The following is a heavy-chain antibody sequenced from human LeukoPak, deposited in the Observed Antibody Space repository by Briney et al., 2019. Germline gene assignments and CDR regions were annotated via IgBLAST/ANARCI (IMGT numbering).Heavy chain of an antibody. CDR3: ARDPAPQGWFDS. CDR1: GFTFSSYS. V-gene: IGHV3-48*04. J-gene: IGHJ5*01. CDR2: MSSSSSTI. Sequence: GGSLRLSCAASGFTFSSYSMNWVRQAPGKGLEWGSYMSSSSSTIYYADSVKGRFSISRDNAKNILYLQMNSLRAEDTAVYHCARDPAPQGWFDSWGQGTLVTVSS.